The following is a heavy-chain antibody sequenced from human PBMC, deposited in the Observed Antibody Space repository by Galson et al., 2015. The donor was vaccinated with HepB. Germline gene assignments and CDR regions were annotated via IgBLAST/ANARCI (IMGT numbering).Heavy chain of an antibody. V-gene: IGHV3-23*01. D-gene: IGHD2-15*01. J-gene: IGHJ6*02. CDR2: ISGSGGNT. CDR1: GFTFSSYA. Sequence: SLRLSCAASGFTFSSYAMSWVRQAPGKGLEWVSAISGSGGNTYYADSVKGRFTISRDNSKNTLYLQMNSLRAEDTAVYYCAKGVGRYCSGGSCSGGMDVWGQGTTVTVSS. CDR3: AKGVGRYCSGGSCSGGMDV.